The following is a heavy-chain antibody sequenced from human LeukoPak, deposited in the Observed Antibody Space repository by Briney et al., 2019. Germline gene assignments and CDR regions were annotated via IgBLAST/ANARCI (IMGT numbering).Heavy chain of an antibody. D-gene: IGHD1-1*01. CDR2: IYYSGST. J-gene: IGHJ3*02. V-gene: IGHV4-59*12. CDR1: GGSISSYY. CDR3: ARELGTMGAFDI. Sequence: SETLSLTCTVSGGSISSYYWSWIRQPPGEGLEWIGYIYYSGSTNYNPSLKSRVTISVDTSKNQFSLKLSSVTAADTAVYYCARELGTMGAFDIWGQGTMVTVSS.